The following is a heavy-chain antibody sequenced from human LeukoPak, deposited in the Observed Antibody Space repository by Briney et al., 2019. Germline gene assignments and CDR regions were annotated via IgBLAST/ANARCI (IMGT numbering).Heavy chain of an antibody. D-gene: IGHD3-22*01. J-gene: IGHJ4*02. V-gene: IGHV1-69*13. CDR3: ARGTYYYDSSGYLNY. Sequence: ASVKVSCKASGGTFSSYAISWVRQAPGQGLEWMGGIIPIFGTASYAQKFQGRVTITADESTSTAYMELSSLRSEDTAVYYCARGTYYYDSSGYLNYWGQGTLVTVSS. CDR2: IIPIFGTA. CDR1: GGTFSSYA.